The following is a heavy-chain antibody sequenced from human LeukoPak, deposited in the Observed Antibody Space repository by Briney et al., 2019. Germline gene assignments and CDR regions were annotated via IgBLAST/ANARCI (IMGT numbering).Heavy chain of an antibody. CDR2: IYYSGST. CDR3: ARSKRSLSLRNYYYYGMDV. Sequence: SETLSLTCTVSGGSISSSSFYWGWIRQPPGKGLEWIGYIYYSGSTNYNPSLKSRVTISVDTSKNQFSLKLSSVTAADTAVYYCARSKRSLSLRNYYYYGMDVWGQGTTVTVSS. V-gene: IGHV4-61*05. D-gene: IGHD1-26*01. CDR1: GGSISSSSFY. J-gene: IGHJ6*02.